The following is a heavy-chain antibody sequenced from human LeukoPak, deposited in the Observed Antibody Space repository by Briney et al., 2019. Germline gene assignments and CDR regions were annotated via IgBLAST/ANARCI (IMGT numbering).Heavy chain of an antibody. CDR3: ARRVAVAGDAFDI. D-gene: IGHD6-19*01. Sequence: GGSLRLSCKGSGYSFTSYWIGWVRQMPGKGLEWMGIIYPGDSDTRYSPSFQGQVTISADKSISTAYLQWSSLKASDTAMYYCARRVAVAGDAFDIWGQGTMVTVSS. V-gene: IGHV5-51*01. CDR2: IYPGDSDT. J-gene: IGHJ3*02. CDR1: GYSFTSYW.